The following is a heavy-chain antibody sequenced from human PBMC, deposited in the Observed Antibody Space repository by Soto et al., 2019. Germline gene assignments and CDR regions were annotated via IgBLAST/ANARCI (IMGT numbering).Heavy chain of an antibody. CDR1: GFTFDDYA. Sequence: GGSLRLSCAASGFTFDDYAMHWVRQAPGKGLEWVSGISWNSGTIVYADSVKGRFTISRDNAKNSLYLQMNSLRGEDTALYYCAKDMRGGSSSSRYYYGLDVWSQGTTVTVSS. D-gene: IGHD6-13*01. CDR2: ISWNSGTI. CDR3: AKDMRGGSSSSRYYYGLDV. J-gene: IGHJ6*02. V-gene: IGHV3-9*01.